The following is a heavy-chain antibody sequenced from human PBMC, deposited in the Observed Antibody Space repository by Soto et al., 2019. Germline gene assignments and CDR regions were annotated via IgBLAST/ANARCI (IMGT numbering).Heavy chain of an antibody. V-gene: IGHV3-23*01. Sequence: GGSLILSCAASGFTFSNYAMNWVRQAPVKGLEWVSTISGSDGKTYSADSVKGRFTISRDNSKNTLYLQMNSLRADDTAIYYCAKHRAYYYDSGDYYSAFDYWGQGTLVTVSS. CDR2: ISGSDGKT. D-gene: IGHD3-22*01. CDR1: GFTFSNYA. CDR3: AKHRAYYYDSGDYYSAFDY. J-gene: IGHJ4*02.